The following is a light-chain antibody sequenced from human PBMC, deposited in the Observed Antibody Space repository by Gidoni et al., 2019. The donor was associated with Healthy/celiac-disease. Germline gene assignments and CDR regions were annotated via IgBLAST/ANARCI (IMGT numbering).Light chain of an antibody. J-gene: IGLJ2*01. CDR3: CSYAGSYTVV. Sequence: QSALTQPRSVFGSPGQSVTISCTGTSSDVGGYNYVSWYHQHPGKAPELMIYDVSKRPSGVPDRFSGSKSGNTASLTISGLQAEDEADYYCCSYAGSYTVVFGGGTKLTVL. V-gene: IGLV2-11*01. CDR1: SSDVGGYNY. CDR2: DVS.